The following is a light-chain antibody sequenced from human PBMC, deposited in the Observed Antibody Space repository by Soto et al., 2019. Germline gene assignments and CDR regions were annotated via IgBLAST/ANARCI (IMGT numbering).Light chain of an antibody. J-gene: IGLJ1*01. V-gene: IGLV2-8*01. CDR3: SPFAGSNNFPYV. CDR2: EIN. Sequence: QSALTQPPSASGSPGQSVTISCTGTGSDVGAYDYVSWYQQHPGKAPKLMIYEINKRPSGVPDRFSGSKSGNTASLTVSGLQAEDEADYYCSPFAGSNNFPYVFGSGTKLTVL. CDR1: GSDVGAYDY.